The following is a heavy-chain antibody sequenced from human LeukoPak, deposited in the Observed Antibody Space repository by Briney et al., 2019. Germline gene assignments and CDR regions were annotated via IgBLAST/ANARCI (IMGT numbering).Heavy chain of an antibody. J-gene: IGHJ3*02. CDR2: ISYDGSNK. D-gene: IGHD3-22*01. Sequence: PGRSLRLSCAASGFTFSSYGMHWVRQAPGKGLEWVAVISYDGSNKYYADSVKGRFTISRDNSKNTLYLQMNSLRAEDTAVYYCAKDSSRSITMIVDAFDIWGQGTMVTVSS. CDR1: GFTFSSYG. V-gene: IGHV3-30*18. CDR3: AKDSSRSITMIVDAFDI.